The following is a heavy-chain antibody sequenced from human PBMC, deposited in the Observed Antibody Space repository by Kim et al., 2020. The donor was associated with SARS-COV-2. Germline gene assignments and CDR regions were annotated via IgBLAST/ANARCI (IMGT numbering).Heavy chain of an antibody. CDR2: IGTAGDP. CDR1: GFTFSSYD. CDR3: ARAMVRGVIHYGMDV. D-gene: IGHD3-10*01. J-gene: IGHJ6*02. Sequence: GGSLRLSCAASGFTFSSYDMHWVRQATGKGLEWVSAIGTAGDPYYPGSVKGRFTISRENAKNSLYLQMNSLRAGDTAVYYCARAMVRGVIHYGMDVWGQGTTATVS. V-gene: IGHV3-13*05.